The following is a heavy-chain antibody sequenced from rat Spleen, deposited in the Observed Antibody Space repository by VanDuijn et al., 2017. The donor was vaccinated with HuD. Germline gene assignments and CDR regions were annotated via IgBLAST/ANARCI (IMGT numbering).Heavy chain of an antibody. J-gene: IGHJ3*01. CDR3: ARGDYSSPRGGY. Sequence: QVHLKESGPGLVQPSHTLSLTCTVSGFSLCSYGVIWVRQPPGKGLEWMGVIWGNGSTNYNSALKSRLSISRDTSKSQVYLKMNSLQTEDTATYYCARGDYSSPRGGYWGQGTLVTVSS. CDR2: IWGNGST. D-gene: IGHD1-2*01. V-gene: IGHV2-13*01. CDR1: GFSLCSYG.